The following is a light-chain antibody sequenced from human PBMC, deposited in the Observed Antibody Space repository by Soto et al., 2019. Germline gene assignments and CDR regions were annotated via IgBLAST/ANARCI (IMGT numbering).Light chain of an antibody. CDR2: TAS. J-gene: IGKJ4*01. V-gene: IGKV1-9*01. CDR1: QGISNY. CDR3: QQYNNSPLA. Sequence: DIQLTQSPSFLSASVGDRVTITCRASQGISNYLAWYQQKAGKAPKLLIHTASTLQNGVPSRFSGSGSGTEFTLTISSLQSEDIVTYYCQQYNNSPLAFGGGTKVAIK.